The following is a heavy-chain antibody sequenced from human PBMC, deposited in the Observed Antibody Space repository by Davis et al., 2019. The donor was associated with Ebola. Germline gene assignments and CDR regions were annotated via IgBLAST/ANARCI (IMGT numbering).Heavy chain of an antibody. CDR2: NSAYNDKT. CDR3: ATCRGDCGGAFDI. Sequence: ASVKVSCKASGYTFTRYGISWVRQAPGQGLEWIGWNSAYNDKTDYSQKFQGRLTMTRDTSISTAYMELSSLRSEDTAVYYCATCRGDCGGAFDIWGQGTMVTVSS. V-gene: IGHV1-18*04. D-gene: IGHD2-21*02. J-gene: IGHJ3*02. CDR1: GYTFTRYG.